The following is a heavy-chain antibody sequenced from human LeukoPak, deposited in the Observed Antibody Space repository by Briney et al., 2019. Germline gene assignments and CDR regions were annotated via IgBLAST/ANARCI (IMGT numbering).Heavy chain of an antibody. CDR1: GFTVSNYA. J-gene: IGHJ4*02. Sequence: SLTFYCAASGFTVSNYALSWVRPGPGQGLEWVSGMSGSGGSTYYVGSVKGRFTISRDNSKHTLYLQMNRLRAEDTAVYYCAKGPGGLAAAGIFDYWGQGTLVTVSS. CDR2: MSGSGGST. CDR3: AKGPGGLAAAGIFDY. D-gene: IGHD6-13*01. V-gene: IGHV3-23*01.